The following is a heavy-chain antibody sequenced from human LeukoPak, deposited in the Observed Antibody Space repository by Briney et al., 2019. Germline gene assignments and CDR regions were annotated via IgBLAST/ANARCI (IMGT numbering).Heavy chain of an antibody. CDR3: VRGGGSCCRFNAFDI. V-gene: IGHV3-11*06. CDR1: GFIFSDYY. J-gene: IGHJ3*02. CDR2: ISSGSAYT. Sequence: GGSLRLSCAASGFIFSDYYMSWIRQAPGKGLEWVSDISSGSAYTNYADSVTGRFTISRDNAKNSLYLQMNSLRAEDTAVYYCVRGGGSCCRFNAFDIWGQGTMVTVSS. D-gene: IGHD2-15*01.